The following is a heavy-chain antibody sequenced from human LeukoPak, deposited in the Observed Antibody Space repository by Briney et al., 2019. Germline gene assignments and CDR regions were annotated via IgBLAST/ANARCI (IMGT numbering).Heavy chain of an antibody. Sequence: ASVKVSCKASGYTFSSYAISWVRQAPGQGLEWMGRIIPIFGTANYAQKFQGRVTITTEASTSADYMELSSLRSEDTAVYYCASRVYCSGGSCYSGAFDIWGQGTMVTVSS. CDR1: GYTFSSYA. J-gene: IGHJ3*02. CDR3: ASRVYCSGGSCYSGAFDI. V-gene: IGHV1-69*05. D-gene: IGHD2-15*01. CDR2: IIPIFGTA.